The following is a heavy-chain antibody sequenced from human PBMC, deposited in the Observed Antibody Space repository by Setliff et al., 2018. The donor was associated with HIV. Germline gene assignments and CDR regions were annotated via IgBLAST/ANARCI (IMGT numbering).Heavy chain of an antibody. CDR3: ATSLTYSSGWPYFDY. CDR1: GFRFRGHA. Sequence: PGGSLRLSCVASGFRFRGHAMNWVRQAPGKGLEWVSAISGSDVSTYYIDSVKGRFTVSRDSSKNTLYLQMNSLRADDTAVYYCATSLTYSSGWPYFDYWGQGTLVTVSS. V-gene: IGHV3-23*01. CDR2: ISGSDVST. D-gene: IGHD6-25*01. J-gene: IGHJ4*02.